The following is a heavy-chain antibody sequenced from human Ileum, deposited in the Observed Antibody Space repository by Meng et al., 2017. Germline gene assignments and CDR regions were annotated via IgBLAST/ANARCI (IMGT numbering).Heavy chain of an antibody. D-gene: IGHD5-24*01. CDR2: IYHTGST. CDR3: ARVSQRDGYNSANFDY. J-gene: IGHJ4*02. Sequence: QVRGRWAGPGLGKPSGHLSLTSAVSGGSISTSNWWSWLRQSPGQGLEWIGEIYHTGSTTYNPSLESRVTVSVDKSNNQFSLRLTSATAADTAVYYCARVSQRDGYNSANFDYWGQGALVTVSS. CDR1: GGSISTSNW. V-gene: IGHV4-4*02.